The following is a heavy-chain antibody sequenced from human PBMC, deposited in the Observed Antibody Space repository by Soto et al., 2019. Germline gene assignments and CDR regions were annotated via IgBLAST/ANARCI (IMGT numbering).Heavy chain of an antibody. J-gene: IGHJ6*02. D-gene: IGHD3-22*01. CDR3: ARGEYESSGLYSWAPLGFDV. CDR1: GGSFTDYY. CDR2: INHSASS. V-gene: IGHV4-34*01. Sequence: QVQLSQWGAGLLKPSETLVLTCAVSGGSFTDYYWGWIRQSPGKGLEWIGEINHSASSTYNPSLASRVTILVETSKKQFSLRLTAVTVADSAMYYCARGEYESSGLYSWAPLGFDVWCQGTTVTVSS.